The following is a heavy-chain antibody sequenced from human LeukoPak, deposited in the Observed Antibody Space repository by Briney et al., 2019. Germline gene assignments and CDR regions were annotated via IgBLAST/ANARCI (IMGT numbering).Heavy chain of an antibody. CDR2: INPNSGGT. J-gene: IGHJ1*01. CDR1: GYTFTGYY. Sequence: ASVKVSCKASGYTFTGYYTHWVRQAPGQGLEWMGWINPNSGGTNYAQKFQGRVTMTRDTSISTAYMELSRLRSDDTAVYYCAGSGWYVGYFQHWGQGTLVTVSS. CDR3: AGSGWYVGYFQH. D-gene: IGHD6-19*01. V-gene: IGHV1-2*02.